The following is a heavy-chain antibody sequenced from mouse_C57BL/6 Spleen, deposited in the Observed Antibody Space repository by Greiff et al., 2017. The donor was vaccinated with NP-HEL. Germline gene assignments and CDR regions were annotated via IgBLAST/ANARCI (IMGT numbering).Heavy chain of an antibody. CDR1: GYTFTSYW. D-gene: IGHD1-1*02. J-gene: IGHJ4*01. CDR3: AREVVYAMDY. Sequence: VQLQQPGAELVMPGASVKLSCKASGYTFTSYWMHWVKQRPGQGLEWIGEIDPSDSDTNYNQKFKGKSTLTVDKSSSTAYMQLSSLTSEDSAVYYCAREVVYAMDYWGQGTSVTVSS. V-gene: IGHV1-69*01. CDR2: IDPSDSDT.